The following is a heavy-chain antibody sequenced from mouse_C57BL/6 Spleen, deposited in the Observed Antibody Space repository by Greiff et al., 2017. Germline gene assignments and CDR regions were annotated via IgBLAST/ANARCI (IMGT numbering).Heavy chain of an antibody. CDR3: ALNYYGSSYGAMDY. Sequence: DVKLQESGPGLVKPSQSLSLTCSVTGYSITSGYYWNWIRQFPGNKLEWMGYISYDGSNNYNPSLKNRISITRDTSKNQFFLKLNSVTTEDTATYYCALNYYGSSYGAMDYWGQGTSVTVSS. V-gene: IGHV3-6*01. CDR2: ISYDGSN. CDR1: GYSITSGYY. J-gene: IGHJ4*01. D-gene: IGHD1-1*01.